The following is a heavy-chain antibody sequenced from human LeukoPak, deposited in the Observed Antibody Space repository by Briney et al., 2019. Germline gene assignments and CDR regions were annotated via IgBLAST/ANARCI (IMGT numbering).Heavy chain of an antibody. CDR3: ARGYSYGNYFDY. CDR2: IYTSGST. V-gene: IGHV4-4*07. D-gene: IGHD5-18*01. Sequence: PSETLSLTCTVSGGSISSYYWSWIRQPAGEGLEWIGRIYTSGSTNYNPSLKSRVTMSVDTSKNQLSLKLSSVTAADTAVYYCARGYSYGNYFDYWGQGTLVTVSS. CDR1: GGSISSYY. J-gene: IGHJ4*02.